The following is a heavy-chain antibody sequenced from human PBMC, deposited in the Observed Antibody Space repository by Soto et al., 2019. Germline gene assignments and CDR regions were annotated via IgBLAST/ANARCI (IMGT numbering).Heavy chain of an antibody. J-gene: IGHJ4*02. D-gene: IGHD2-15*01. CDR1: GGSISSGGYY. CDR2: IYYSGST. Sequence: QVQLQESGPGLVKPSQTLSLTCTVSGGSISSGGYYWSWIRQHPGKGLEWIGYIYYSGSTYYNPSLKRRVTISIDTSKNQFSLKLSSVNAADTAVYYCARDSVNCSGGSCYTYYFDYWGQGTLVTVSS. CDR3: ARDSVNCSGGSCYTYYFDY. V-gene: IGHV4-31*03.